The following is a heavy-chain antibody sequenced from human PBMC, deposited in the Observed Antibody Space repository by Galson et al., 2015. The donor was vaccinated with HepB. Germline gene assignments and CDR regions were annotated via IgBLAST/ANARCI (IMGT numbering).Heavy chain of an antibody. CDR1: GFTFSSCA. D-gene: IGHD4-17*01. V-gene: IGHV3-23*01. J-gene: IGHJ4*02. CDR3: GLLGYGVGAGDY. CDR2: ISGSGGST. Sequence: SLRLSCAASGFTFSSCAMGWVRQAPGKGLEWVSAISGSGGSTYYADSVKGRFTISRDNSKNTLYLQMNSLRAEDTAVYYCGLLGYGVGAGDYWGQGTLVTVSS.